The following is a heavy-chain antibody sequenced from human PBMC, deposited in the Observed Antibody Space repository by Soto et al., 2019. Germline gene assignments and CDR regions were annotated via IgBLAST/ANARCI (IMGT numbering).Heavy chain of an antibody. CDR2: IIPIFGTA. V-gene: IGHV1-69*13. D-gene: IGHD2-2*01. CDR3: ARSSPIVLVPAAPPMYNWFDP. CDR1: VGTFSSYA. Sequence: GASVKVSCKASVGTFSSYAISWVRQAPGQGLEWMGGIIPIFGTANYAQKFQGRVTITADESTSTAYMELSSLRSEDTAVYYCARSSPIVLVPAAPPMYNWFDPWGQGTLVTVSS. J-gene: IGHJ5*02.